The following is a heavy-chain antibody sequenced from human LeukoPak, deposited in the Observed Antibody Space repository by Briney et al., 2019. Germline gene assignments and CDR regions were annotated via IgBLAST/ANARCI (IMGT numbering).Heavy chain of an antibody. J-gene: IGHJ4*02. CDR2: INWNGGST. D-gene: IGHD1-7*01. CDR1: IHFGEYG. CDR3: ARFREGTTHFDY. V-gene: IGHV3-20*04. Sequence: GSLRLSCASFGIHFGEYGMAWVRPGSRKGVELVSGINWNGGSTGYGDSVKGRFTISRDNTKNSLYLQMNSLRAEDTALFYCARFREGTTHFDYWGQGTLVTVSS.